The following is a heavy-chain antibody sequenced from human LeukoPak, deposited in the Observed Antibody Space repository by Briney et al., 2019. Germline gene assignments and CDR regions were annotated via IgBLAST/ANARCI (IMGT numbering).Heavy chain of an antibody. CDR1: GGSISSSSYY. CDR2: IYYSGST. Sequence: PSETLSLTCTVSGGSISSSSYYWGWIRQPPGKGLEWIGSIYYSGSTYYNPSLKSRVTISVDTSKNQFSLKLSSVTAADTAVYYCARDRYCSGGSCYFDYWGQGTLVTVSS. D-gene: IGHD2-15*01. V-gene: IGHV4-39*07. J-gene: IGHJ4*02. CDR3: ARDRYCSGGSCYFDY.